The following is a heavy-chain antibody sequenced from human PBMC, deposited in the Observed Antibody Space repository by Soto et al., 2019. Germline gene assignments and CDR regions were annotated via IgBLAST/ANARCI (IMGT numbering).Heavy chain of an antibody. CDR2: TYYNGDT. CDR3: ARGPAYINGWRTFDL. CDR1: DDSFRGAEYY. Sequence: SETLSLTCTVSDDSFRGAEYYWSWIRQPLGKGPEWIGYTYYNGDTKYNPALRSRVTMSEDTSKNQFSLRLSSVTAADTAVYFCARGPAYINGWRTFDLWGRGILVTVSS. J-gene: IGHJ4*02. V-gene: IGHV4-61*08. D-gene: IGHD6-19*01.